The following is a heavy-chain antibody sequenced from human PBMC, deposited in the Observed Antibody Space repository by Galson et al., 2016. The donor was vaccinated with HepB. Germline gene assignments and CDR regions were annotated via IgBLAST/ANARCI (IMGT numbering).Heavy chain of an antibody. V-gene: IGHV4-59*01. J-gene: IGHJ5*02. CDR2: VHYSGST. CDR1: GGSISSFY. D-gene: IGHD6-19*01. CDR3: ARETGLVEKWFVP. Sequence: SETLSLTCTVSGGSISSFYWSWIRQPPGKGLEWIGYVHYSGSTNYNSSLKSRVTISMDTSKNQLSLKLNSVTAADTAVYYCARETGLVEKWFVPWGQGTLVTVSS.